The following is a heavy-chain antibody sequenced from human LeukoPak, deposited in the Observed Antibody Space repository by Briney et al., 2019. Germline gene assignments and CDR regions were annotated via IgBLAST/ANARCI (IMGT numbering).Heavy chain of an antibody. CDR1: GGSFSGYY. CDR3: ARAMIVGDAFDI. CDR2: INHSGST. D-gene: IGHD3-22*01. V-gene: IGHV4-34*01. Sequence: PSETLSLTCAVYGGSFSGYYWSWIRQPPGKGLEWIGEINHSGSTNYNPSLKSRVTISVDTSKNQFSLKLSSVTAADTAVYYCARAMIVGDAFDIWGQGTMVTVSS. J-gene: IGHJ3*02.